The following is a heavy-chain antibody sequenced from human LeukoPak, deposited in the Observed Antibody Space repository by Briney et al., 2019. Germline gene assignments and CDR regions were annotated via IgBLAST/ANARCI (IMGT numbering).Heavy chain of an antibody. Sequence: TGGSLRLSCAASGFTFSSYGMHWVRQAPGKGLEWVAVISYDESNKYYADSVKGRFTISRDNSKNTLYLQMNSLRDEDTAVFYCAKDNYYDSSGYYGEYFQHWGQGTLVTVSS. J-gene: IGHJ1*01. V-gene: IGHV3-30*18. CDR1: GFTFSSYG. CDR2: ISYDESNK. CDR3: AKDNYYDSSGYYGEYFQH. D-gene: IGHD3-22*01.